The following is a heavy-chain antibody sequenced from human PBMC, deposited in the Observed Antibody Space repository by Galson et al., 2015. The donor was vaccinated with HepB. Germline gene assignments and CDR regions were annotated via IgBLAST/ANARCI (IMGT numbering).Heavy chain of an antibody. V-gene: IGHV3-11*05. J-gene: IGHJ6*02. D-gene: IGHD5-24*01. Sequence: SLRPSCAASGFIFSDYYMSWIRQAPGKGLEWVSYISSSSTYTNYADSVKGRSTISRDNAKNSLYLQMNSLRAEDTAMYYCARGVRDGYNPYYYYGMDVWGQGTTVTVSS. CDR3: ARGVRDGYNPYYYYGMDV. CDR1: GFIFSDYY. CDR2: ISSSSTYT.